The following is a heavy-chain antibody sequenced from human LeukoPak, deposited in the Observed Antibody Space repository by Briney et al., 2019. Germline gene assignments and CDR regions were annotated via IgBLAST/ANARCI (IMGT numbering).Heavy chain of an antibody. D-gene: IGHD3-22*01. V-gene: IGHV3-30*03. Sequence: GGSLRLSCAASGFTFSNYGMHWVRQAPGKGLEWVAVLSSDGSNKYCADSVKGRFTISRDNSKNTLYLQMNSLEMGDPAGFYLWKGLVGISERGYLHGGGKGALGPVS. J-gene: IGHJ4*02. CDR1: GFTFSNYG. CDR3: WKGLVGISERGYLHG. CDR2: LSSDGSNK.